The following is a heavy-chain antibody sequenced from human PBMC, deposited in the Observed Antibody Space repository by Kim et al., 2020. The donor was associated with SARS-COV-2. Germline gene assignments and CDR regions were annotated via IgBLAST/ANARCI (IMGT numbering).Heavy chain of an antibody. J-gene: IGHJ5*02. CDR1: GYTFTSYY. D-gene: IGHD6-19*01. CDR3: ARDRGVSLNSSGWYKYNWFDP. Sequence: ASVKVSCKASGYTFTSYYMHWVRQAPGQGLEWMGIINPSGGSTSYAQKFQGRVTMTRDTSTSTVYMELSSLRSEDTAVYYCARDRGVSLNSSGWYKYNWFDPWGQGTLVTVSS. CDR2: INPSGGST. V-gene: IGHV1-46*01.